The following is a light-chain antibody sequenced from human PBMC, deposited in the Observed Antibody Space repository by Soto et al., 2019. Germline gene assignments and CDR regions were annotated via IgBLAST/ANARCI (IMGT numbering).Light chain of an antibody. CDR1: QSISTY. CDR2: LTS. J-gene: IGKJ1*01. Sequence: DIQMTQSPSSLSASVGDRVTITCRASQSISTYLNWFQQKPGRAPKLLIYLTSTLQSGVPSRFSGSGSGTDFTLTISSLQPEDVATYYCQQSYTTPWTFGQGTKVDVK. CDR3: QQSYTTPWT. V-gene: IGKV1-39*01.